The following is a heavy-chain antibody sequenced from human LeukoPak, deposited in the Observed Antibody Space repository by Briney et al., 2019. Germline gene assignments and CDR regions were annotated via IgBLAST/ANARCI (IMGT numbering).Heavy chain of an antibody. J-gene: IGHJ4*02. D-gene: IGHD6-19*01. V-gene: IGHV1-2*02. CDR3: ATAPINGYSSGWYSFDY. CDR1: GYTFTAYY. Sequence: GASVKVSCKASGYTFTAYYMHWVRQAPGQGLEWMGWINPDSGGTNYAQKFQDRVTTTRDASISTAYMELNRLRSDDTAVYYCATAPINGYSSGWYSFDYWGQGTLVTVSS. CDR2: INPDSGGT.